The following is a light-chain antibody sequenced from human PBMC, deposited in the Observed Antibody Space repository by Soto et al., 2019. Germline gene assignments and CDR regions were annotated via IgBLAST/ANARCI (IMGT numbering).Light chain of an antibody. Sequence: QSVLTQPASVSGAPGQRVTISCTGSSSNIGAGYDVHWYQQLPGTAPKLLIFDNSNRPSGVPDRFSGSKSGSAASLAITGLQAEDEADYYCQSYDSSLSGYVVFGGGTKLTVL. CDR1: SSNIGAGYD. CDR2: DNS. CDR3: QSYDSSLSGYVV. V-gene: IGLV1-40*01. J-gene: IGLJ2*01.